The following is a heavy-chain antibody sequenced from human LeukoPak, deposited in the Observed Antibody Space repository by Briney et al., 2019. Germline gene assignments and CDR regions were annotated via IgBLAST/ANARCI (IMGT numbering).Heavy chain of an antibody. CDR1: GGTFSSYA. CDR3: ARQHGTGTTPTLDY. Sequence: ASVKVSCKASGGTFSSYAISWVRQAPGQGLEWMGGIIPIFGTANYAQKFQGRVTITADESTSTAYMDLSSLRSEDTAVYYCARQHGTGTTPTLDYWGQGTLVTVSS. CDR2: IIPIFGTA. V-gene: IGHV1-69*13. D-gene: IGHD1-1*01. J-gene: IGHJ4*02.